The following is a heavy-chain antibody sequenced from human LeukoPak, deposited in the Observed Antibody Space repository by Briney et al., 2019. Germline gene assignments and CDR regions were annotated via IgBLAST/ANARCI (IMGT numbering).Heavy chain of an antibody. CDR2: ISAYNGNT. CDR1: GYTFTSYG. J-gene: IGHJ5*01. Sequence: ASVKVSGKASGYTFTSYGINWVRQAPGQGLEWMGWISAYNGNTNYAQKYQGRVTMTTDTSTSTAYMEVRSLRSDDTAVYYCARARLVRGWFDSWGQGTLVTVSS. V-gene: IGHV1-18*04. D-gene: IGHD2-2*01. CDR3: ARARLVRGWFDS.